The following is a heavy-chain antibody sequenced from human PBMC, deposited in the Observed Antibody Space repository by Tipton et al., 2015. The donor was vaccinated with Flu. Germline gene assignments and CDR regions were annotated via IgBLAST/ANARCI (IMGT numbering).Heavy chain of an antibody. CDR1: GFDVSTYW. D-gene: IGHD2-21*01. V-gene: IGHV3-7*03. CDR3: VRQIGGGDCY. J-gene: IGHJ4*02. CDR2: IKQDGSMK. Sequence: SLRLSCTASGFDVSTYWMSWVRQAPGKGLEWVANIKQDGSMKYYVDSVKGRFTISRDNAKNSLYLQMNSQRAEDTTVYYCVRQIGGGDCYWGQGTLVIVSS.